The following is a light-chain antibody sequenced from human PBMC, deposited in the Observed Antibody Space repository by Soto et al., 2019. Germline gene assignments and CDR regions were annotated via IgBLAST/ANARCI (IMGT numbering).Light chain of an antibody. CDR1: QSMNDW. CDR2: DAS. Sequence: DIQMTQSPSTLSASVGDRVTITCRASQSMNDWLAWYQQKPGKPPKVLIYDASSLQSGVPSRFSGSGSGTEFTLTIGSLQPEDVATYYCLRYNAFSQTFGQGTKVEI. J-gene: IGKJ1*01. V-gene: IGKV1-5*01. CDR3: LRYNAFSQT.